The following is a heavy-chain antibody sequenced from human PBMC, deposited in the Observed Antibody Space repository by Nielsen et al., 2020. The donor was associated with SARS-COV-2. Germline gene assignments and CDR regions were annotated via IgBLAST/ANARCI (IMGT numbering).Heavy chain of an antibody. V-gene: IGHV3-74*01. J-gene: IGHJ6*02. CDR2: INSDGSST. Sequence: GGSLRLSCAASGFTFSSYWMHWVRQAPGKGLVWVSRINSDGSSTSYADSVKGRFTISRDNAKNTLYPQMNSLRAEDTAVYYCARVLRSPLTGYYYYGMDVWGQGTTVTVSS. CDR3: ARVLRSPLTGYYYYGMDV. CDR1: GFTFSSYW. D-gene: IGHD1-20*01.